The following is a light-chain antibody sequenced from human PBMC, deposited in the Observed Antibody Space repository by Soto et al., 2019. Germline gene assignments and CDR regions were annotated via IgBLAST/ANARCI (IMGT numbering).Light chain of an antibody. CDR1: QSVSTN. CDR3: QQYNNWLWT. V-gene: IGKV3-15*01. Sequence: EIKMTQFPATLSVSAGERATLSCRASQSVSTNLAWYQQKPGQAPRLLIYGASTRATGMPARFSGSGSGTDVALTISSLQSEDSAIYYCQQYNNWLWTFGQGTKVEIK. CDR2: GAS. J-gene: IGKJ1*01.